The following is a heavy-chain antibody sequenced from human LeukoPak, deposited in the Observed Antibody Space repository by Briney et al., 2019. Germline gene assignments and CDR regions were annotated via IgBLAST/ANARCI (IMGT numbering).Heavy chain of an antibody. CDR3: ARERGAPFRYFDY. CDR2: IYYSGST. V-gene: IGHV4-30-4*01. J-gene: IGHJ4*02. D-gene: IGHD3-10*01. Sequence: SETLSLTCTVSGGSISSGDYYWSWIRQPPGKGLEGIGYIYYSGSTYYNPSLKSRVTISVDTSKNQFSLKLSSVTAADTAVYYCARERGAPFRYFDYWGQGTLVTVSS. CDR1: GGSISSGDYY.